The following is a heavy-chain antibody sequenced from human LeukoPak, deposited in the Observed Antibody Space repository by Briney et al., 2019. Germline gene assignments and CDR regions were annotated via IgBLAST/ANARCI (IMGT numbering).Heavy chain of an antibody. CDR2: IYYSGST. D-gene: IGHD4-11*01. V-gene: IGHV4-59*08. CDR3: AGTTTKTRYYYYGMDV. J-gene: IGHJ6*02. CDR1: GGSISSYY. Sequence: SHTLSLTCTVSGGSISSYYWSWIRQPPGKGLEWIGYIYYSGSTNYNPSIKTRVTISVDTSKNQFSLKLSSVTAADTAVYYCAGTTTKTRYYYYGMDVWGQGTTVTVSS.